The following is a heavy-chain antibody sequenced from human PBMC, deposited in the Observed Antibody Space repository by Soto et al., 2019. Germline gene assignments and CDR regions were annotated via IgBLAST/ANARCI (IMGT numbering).Heavy chain of an antibody. Sequence: QVQLVQSGAEVKKPGASVKVSCKASGYTFTSYGISWVRQAPGQGLEWMGWISAYNGNTNYAQKLQGRVTMTTDTSTSTADMELRSLGSDDTAVYYCARGGNYDFGSGYTYYYYGMDVWGQGTTVTVSS. CDR3: ARGGNYDFGSGYTYYYYGMDV. J-gene: IGHJ6*02. D-gene: IGHD3-3*01. V-gene: IGHV1-18*01. CDR2: ISAYNGNT. CDR1: GYTFTSYG.